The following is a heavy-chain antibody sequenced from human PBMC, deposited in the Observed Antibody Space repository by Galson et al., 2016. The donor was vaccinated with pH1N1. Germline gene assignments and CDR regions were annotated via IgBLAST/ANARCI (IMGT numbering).Heavy chain of an antibody. V-gene: IGHV3-7*01. CDR3: ARAIAAADSA. CDR1: GFTFSNYW. CDR2: IKQDGSEK. Sequence: SLRLSCAGSGFTFSNYWMTWVRQAPGKGLEWVANIKQDGSEKFYVASVKGRFTFSRDNAKNSLYLQMNSLRAEDTAVYYCARAIAAADSAWGQGTMVTVSS. D-gene: IGHD6-13*01. J-gene: IGHJ3*01.